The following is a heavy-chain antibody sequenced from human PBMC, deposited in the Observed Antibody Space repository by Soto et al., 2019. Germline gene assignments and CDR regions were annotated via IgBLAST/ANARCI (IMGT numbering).Heavy chain of an antibody. CDR2: INHSGST. J-gene: IGHJ3*02. Sequence: SETLSLTCAVYGGSFSGYYWSWIRQPPGKGLEWIGEINHSGSTNYNPSLKSRVTISVDTSKNQFSLKLSSVTAADTAVYYCARGSGRGSGNKPYAFDIWGQGTMVTVSS. V-gene: IGHV4-34*01. CDR3: ARGSGRGSGNKPYAFDI. CDR1: GGSFSGYY. D-gene: IGHD3-10*01.